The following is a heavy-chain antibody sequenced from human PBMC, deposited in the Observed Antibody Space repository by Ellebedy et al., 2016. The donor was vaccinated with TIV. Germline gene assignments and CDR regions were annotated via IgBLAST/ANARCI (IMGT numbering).Heavy chain of an antibody. CDR1: SGSISISGYY. CDR3: ARGCTHGLCFNY. Sequence: MPSETLSLTCTVSSGSISISGYYWTWIRQPPGKGLEWIGSIHYSGGTYYKPSLRRRLTISVDTSKNQFSLRLTSVTAADTAVYYCARGCTHGLCFNYWGQGMLVTVSS. J-gene: IGHJ4*02. D-gene: IGHD2-8*01. CDR2: IHYSGGT. V-gene: IGHV4-39*07.